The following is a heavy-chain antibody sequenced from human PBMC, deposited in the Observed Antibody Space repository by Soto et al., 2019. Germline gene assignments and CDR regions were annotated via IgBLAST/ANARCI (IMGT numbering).Heavy chain of an antibody. D-gene: IGHD4-17*01. CDR3: ASVGGTVTSDY. CDR1: GFTFSAYG. J-gene: IGHJ4*02. CDR2: IYYDGNNK. V-gene: IGHV3-33*01. Sequence: QVQLVESGGGVVQPGRSLRLSCAASGFTFSAYGMHWVRQAPGKGLEWLAMIYYDGNNKYYADSVEGRFTISRDNSKNTLYLQMSSLRAEDTAVYYCASVGGTVTSDYWGQGTLVTVSS.